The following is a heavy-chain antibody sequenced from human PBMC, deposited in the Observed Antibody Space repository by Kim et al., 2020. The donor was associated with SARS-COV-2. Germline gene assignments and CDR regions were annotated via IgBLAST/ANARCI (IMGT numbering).Heavy chain of an antibody. J-gene: IGHJ5*02. V-gene: IGHV4-39*01. D-gene: IGHD6-6*01. CDR3: ARHEYSSSSVNWFDP. Sequence: PSLKSRVTISVDTSKNQFSLKLSSVIATDTAVYYCARHEYSSSSVNWFDPWGQGTLVTVSS.